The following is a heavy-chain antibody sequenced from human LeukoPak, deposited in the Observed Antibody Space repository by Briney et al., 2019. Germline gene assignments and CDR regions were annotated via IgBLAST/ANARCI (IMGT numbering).Heavy chain of an antibody. D-gene: IGHD3-22*01. CDR3: ATQGVYYYDSSGYYPYYFDY. CDR2: ISGSGGST. V-gene: IGHV3-23*01. CDR1: GFTFSSYG. J-gene: IGHJ4*02. Sequence: GGSLRLSCAASGFTFSSYGMSWVRQAPGKGLEWVSAISGSGGSTYYADSVKGRFTISRDNSKNTLYLQMNSLRAEDTAVYYCATQGVYYYDSSGYYPYYFDYWGQGTLVTVSS.